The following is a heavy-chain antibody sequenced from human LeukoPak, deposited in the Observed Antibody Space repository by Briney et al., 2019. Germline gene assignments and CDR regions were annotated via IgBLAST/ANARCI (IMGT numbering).Heavy chain of an antibody. CDR3: AELGITMIGGV. V-gene: IGHV3-48*03. D-gene: IGHD3-10*02. J-gene: IGHJ6*04. Sequence: AGGSLRLSCAASGFTVNRNYMSWVRQAPGKGLEWVSYISSSGSTIYYADSVKGRFTISRDNAKNSLYLQMNSLRAEDTAVYYCAELGITMIGGVWGKGTTVTISS. CDR2: ISSSGSTI. CDR1: GFTVNRNY.